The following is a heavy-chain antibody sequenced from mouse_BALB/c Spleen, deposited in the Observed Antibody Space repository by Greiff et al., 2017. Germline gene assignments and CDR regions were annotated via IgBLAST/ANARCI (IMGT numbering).Heavy chain of an antibody. D-gene: IGHD1-1*01. J-gene: IGHJ1*01. CDR1: GFTFSSFG. CDR2: ISSGSSTI. Sequence: EVQVVESGGGLVQPGGSRKLSCAASGFTFSSFGMHWVRQAPEKGLEWVAYISSGSSTIYYADTVKGRFTISRDNLKNTLFLQMTSLRSEDTAMYYCARSCYGSRYAYWYFDVWGAGTTVTVSS. V-gene: IGHV5-17*02. CDR3: ARSCYGSRYAYWYFDV.